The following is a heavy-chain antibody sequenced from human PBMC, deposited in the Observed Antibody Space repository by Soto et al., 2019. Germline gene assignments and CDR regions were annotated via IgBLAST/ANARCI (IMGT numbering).Heavy chain of an antibody. CDR3: AREGDGDNAGYYCYGMDV. CDR1: GGTFSSYA. CDR2: IIPIFGTA. D-gene: IGHD1-1*01. Sequence: QVQLVQSGAEVKKPGSSVNVSCKASGGTFSSYAISWVRQAPGQGLEWMGGIIPIFGTANYAQKFQGRVTITADESTSTAYMELSSLRSEDTAVYYCAREGDGDNAGYYCYGMDVWGQGTTVTVSS. V-gene: IGHV1-69*01. J-gene: IGHJ6*02.